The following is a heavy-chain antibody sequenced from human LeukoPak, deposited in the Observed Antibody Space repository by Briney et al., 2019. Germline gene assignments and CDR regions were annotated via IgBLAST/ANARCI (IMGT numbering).Heavy chain of an antibody. D-gene: IGHD2-15*01. CDR3: ARQEDCSGGSCYWGWFDP. V-gene: IGHV5-51*01. CDR1: GYSFTSYW. CDR2: IYPGDSDT. Sequence: GESLKISCKGSGYSFTSYWIGWVRQMPGKGLEWMGIIYPGDSDTRYSPSFQGQVTISADKSISTAYLQWSSLKASDTAMYYCARQEDCSGGSCYWGWFDPWGQGTLVTVSS. J-gene: IGHJ5*02.